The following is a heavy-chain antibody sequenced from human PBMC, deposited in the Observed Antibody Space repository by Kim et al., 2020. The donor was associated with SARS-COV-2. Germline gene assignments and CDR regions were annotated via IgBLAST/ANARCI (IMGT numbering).Heavy chain of an antibody. CDR1: GGSISSGGYY. J-gene: IGHJ4*02. Sequence: SETLSLTCTVSGGSISSGGYYWSWIRQHPGKGLEWIGYIYYSGSTYYNPSLKSRVTISVDTSKNQFSLKLSSVTAADTAVYYCARERRGPEQPSPYFDYWGQGTLVTVSS. CDR2: IYYSGST. CDR3: ARERRGPEQPSPYFDY. D-gene: IGHD6-13*01. V-gene: IGHV4-31*03.